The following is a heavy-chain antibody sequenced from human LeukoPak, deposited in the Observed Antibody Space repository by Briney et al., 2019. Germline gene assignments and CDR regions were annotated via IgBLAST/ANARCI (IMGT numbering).Heavy chain of an antibody. V-gene: IGHV3-30*18. D-gene: IGHD5-18*01. CDR2: ISYDGSNK. Sequence: GGSPRLSCAASGFTFSSYGIHWVRQAPGKGLEWVAVISYDGSNKYYADSVRGRFTISRDNSKNTLYLQMNSLRAEDTAVYYCAKGGYSYGYSRLFDYWGQGTLVTVSS. J-gene: IGHJ4*02. CDR3: AKGGYSYGYSRLFDY. CDR1: GFTFSSYG.